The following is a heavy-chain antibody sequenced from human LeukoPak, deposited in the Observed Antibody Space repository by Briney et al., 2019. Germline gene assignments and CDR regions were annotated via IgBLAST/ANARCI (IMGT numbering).Heavy chain of an antibody. CDR3: AATVGADVPFDY. V-gene: IGHV4-59*01. Sequence: PSETLSLTCTVSGGTISSYYWSWIRQPPGKGLEWIGYIYYRGSTNYNPSLKSRVTISVDTSKNQFSLKLSSVTAADTAVYYCAATVGADVPFDYWGQGTLVTVSS. CDR1: GGTISSYY. J-gene: IGHJ4*02. D-gene: IGHD1-26*01. CDR2: IYYRGST.